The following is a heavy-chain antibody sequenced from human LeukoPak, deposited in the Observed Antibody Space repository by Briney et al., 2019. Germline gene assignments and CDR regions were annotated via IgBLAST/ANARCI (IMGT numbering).Heavy chain of an antibody. V-gene: IGHV1-18*01. CDR3: ARGGYYYDRSGYYTFDY. Sequence: GASVKVSCKASGYTFTSYGFSWVRQAPGQGLEGMGWISTHNGNTKYAQKLQGRVTMNTDTSTSTAHMELRSLRPDDTAVYSCARGGYYYDRSGYYTFDYWGQGTLVTVSS. CDR1: GYTFTSYG. CDR2: ISTHNGNT. D-gene: IGHD3-22*01. J-gene: IGHJ4*02.